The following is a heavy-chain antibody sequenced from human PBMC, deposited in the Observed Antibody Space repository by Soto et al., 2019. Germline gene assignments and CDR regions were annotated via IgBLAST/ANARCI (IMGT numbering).Heavy chain of an antibody. D-gene: IGHD6-6*01. Sequence: GGSLRLSCSASGLTFSSYAMHWVRQAPGKGLEYVSAISSNGGSTYYADSVKGRFTISRDNSKNTLYLQMSSLRAEDTAVYYCVKEGGIAARHYYYYGMDVWGQGTTVTVSS. J-gene: IGHJ6*02. CDR2: ISSNGGST. CDR3: VKEGGIAARHYYYYGMDV. V-gene: IGHV3-64D*08. CDR1: GLTFSSYA.